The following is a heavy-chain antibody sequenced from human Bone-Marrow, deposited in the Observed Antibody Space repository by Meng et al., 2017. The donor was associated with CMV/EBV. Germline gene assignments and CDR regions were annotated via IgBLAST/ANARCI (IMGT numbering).Heavy chain of an antibody. J-gene: IGHJ6*02. D-gene: IGHD3-10*01. CDR3: ARNGVIMHHYYYGMDV. Sequence: ASVKVSCKASGYTFTNYGIMWVRQAPGQGLEWMGWMSAYNVNTNYAQRVQGRVTMTTDTSTTTAYMELRSLRSDDTAVYYCARNGVIMHHYYYGMDVWGQGTTVTV. CDR1: GYTFTNYG. V-gene: IGHV1-18*01. CDR2: MSAYNVNT.